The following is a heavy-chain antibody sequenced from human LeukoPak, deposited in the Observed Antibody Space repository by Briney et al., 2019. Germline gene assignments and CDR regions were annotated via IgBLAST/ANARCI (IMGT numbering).Heavy chain of an antibody. CDR2: ITSNGGST. V-gene: IGHV3-64D*09. J-gene: IGHJ5*02. CDR1: GFTFSSYA. Sequence: GGSLRLSCSASGFTFSSYAMHWVRQAPGKGLEYVSAITSNGGSTYYADSVKGRFTISRDNSKNTLYLQMSSLRAEDTAVHYCVKATPGDSSGYYYPFRSWGQGTLVTVSS. CDR3: VKATPGDSSGYYYPFRS. D-gene: IGHD3-22*01.